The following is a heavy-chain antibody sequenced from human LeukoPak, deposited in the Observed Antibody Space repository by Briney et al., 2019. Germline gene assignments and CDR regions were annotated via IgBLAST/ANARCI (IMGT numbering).Heavy chain of an antibody. CDR3: AREREPHDFWSGYYSYYFDY. V-gene: IGHV4-61*02. D-gene: IGHD3-3*01. J-gene: IGHJ4*02. Sequence: SQTLSLTCTVSGGSISSGSYYWSWIRQPAGKGLEWIGRIYTRGSTNYNPSLKSRVTISVDTSKNQFSLRLSSVTAADTAVYYCAREREPHDFWSGYYSYYFDYWGQGTLVTVSS. CDR1: GGSISSGSYY. CDR2: IYTRGST.